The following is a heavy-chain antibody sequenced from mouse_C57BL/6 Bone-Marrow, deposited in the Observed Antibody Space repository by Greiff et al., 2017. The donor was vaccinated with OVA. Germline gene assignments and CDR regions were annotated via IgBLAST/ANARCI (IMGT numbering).Heavy chain of an antibody. Sequence: EVQRVESGGGLVQPGGSLKLSCAASGFTFSDYGMAWVRQAPRQGPEWVAFISNLAYSIYYADTVTGRFTISRENAKNTLYLEMSSLRSEDTAMYYCARRRYYAMDYWGQGTSVTVSS. J-gene: IGHJ4*01. V-gene: IGHV5-15*01. CDR2: ISNLAYSI. CDR1: GFTFSDYG. CDR3: ARRRYYAMDY.